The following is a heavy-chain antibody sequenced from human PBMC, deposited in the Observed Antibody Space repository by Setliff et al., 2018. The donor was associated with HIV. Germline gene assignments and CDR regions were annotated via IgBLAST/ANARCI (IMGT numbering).Heavy chain of an antibody. D-gene: IGHD1-26*01. V-gene: IGHV4-31*03. J-gene: IGHJ4*02. CDR1: GGSISSGTYY. Sequence: SETLSLTCSVSGGSISSGTYYWIWLRHHPVRGLEWIGYIHYTGNSRYNQYLKSRLSMSVDMSKKQFALKLKSVTAADTAVYYCARGVREDSLFAAPVERFDYWGQGTLVTVSS. CDR3: ARGVREDSLFAAPVERFDY. CDR2: IHYTGNS.